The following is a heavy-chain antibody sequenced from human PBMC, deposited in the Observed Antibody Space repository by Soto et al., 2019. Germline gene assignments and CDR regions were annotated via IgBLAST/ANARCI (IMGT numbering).Heavy chain of an antibody. V-gene: IGHV3-9*01. J-gene: IGHJ1*01. CDR1: GFTFDDYV. Sequence: EVQLVESGGGLVQPGRSLRLSCAASGFTFDDYVMHWVRRAPGKGLEWVSGISWNSGSIDYADSVKGRFTISRDNAKISMYLQMNSLRHEDTSLYYCAKDAGRRGAEHIQHWGQGTLVIVSS. CDR2: ISWNSGSI. D-gene: IGHD3-10*01. CDR3: AKDAGRRGAEHIQH.